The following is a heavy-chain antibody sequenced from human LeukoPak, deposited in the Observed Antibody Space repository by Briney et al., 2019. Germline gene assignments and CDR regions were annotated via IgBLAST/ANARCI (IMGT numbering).Heavy chain of an antibody. CDR2: IYYSGST. D-gene: IGHD3-3*01. CDR1: GGSISSYY. Sequence: PSETLSLLCTVSGGSISSYYGSWIRQPPGKGLEWIGYIYYSGSTNYNPSLKSRVTISVDTSRNQFFLKLNSVTAADTAVYYCARGDGYYTDIDSWGQGALVTVSS. J-gene: IGHJ4*02. V-gene: IGHV4-59*01. CDR3: ARGDGYYTDIDS.